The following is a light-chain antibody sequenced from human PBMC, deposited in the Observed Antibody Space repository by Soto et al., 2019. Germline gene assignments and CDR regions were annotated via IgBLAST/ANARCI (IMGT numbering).Light chain of an antibody. Sequence: EIVNTQSPATLSVSPGERATLSCRASQSISDNLSWYQQKPGQDPRLLIFRASNTATGIPDRFSGSGSGTEFILTISELEPEESGIYHCHQHGGSPETFGQGTKVDI. CDR2: RAS. CDR1: QSISDN. CDR3: HQHGGSPET. J-gene: IGKJ1*01. V-gene: IGKV3D-15*02.